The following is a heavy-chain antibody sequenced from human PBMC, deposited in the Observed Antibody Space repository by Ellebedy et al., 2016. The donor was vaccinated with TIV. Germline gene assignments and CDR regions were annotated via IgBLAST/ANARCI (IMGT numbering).Heavy chain of an antibody. Sequence: GESLKISCAASGLTIDSYSMNWVRQAPGKGLEWISFISGGSSIIYYADSVKGRFTISRDNAKNSVYLQINSLRDEDTAVYYCARAGSADDDAEYFDSWGQGTLVTVSS. CDR1: GLTIDSYS. V-gene: IGHV3-48*02. CDR3: ARAGSADDDAEYFDS. J-gene: IGHJ4*02. CDR2: ISGGSSII. D-gene: IGHD1-1*01.